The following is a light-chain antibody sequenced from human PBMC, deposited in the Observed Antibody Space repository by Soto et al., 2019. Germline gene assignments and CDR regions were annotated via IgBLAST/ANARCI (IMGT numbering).Light chain of an antibody. CDR2: DVT. V-gene: IGLV2-11*01. CDR3: CSYAGRDTLGM. Sequence: QSVLIQPRSVSGSPGQSVTISCTGTSSDVGGYSLVSWYQQHPGKVPRLMIYDVTKRPSGVPDRFSGSKSGNTASLTISGLLLEDEADYYCCSYAGRDTLGMFGGGTKVTVL. J-gene: IGLJ3*02. CDR1: SSDVGGYSL.